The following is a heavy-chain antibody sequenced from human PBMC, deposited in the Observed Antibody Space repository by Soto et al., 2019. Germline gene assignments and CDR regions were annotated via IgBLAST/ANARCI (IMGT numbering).Heavy chain of an antibody. Sequence: SGPTLVNPAQTLTLTCTFSGFSLSTSGVGVGWIRQPPGKALEWLALIYWDDDKRYSPSLKSRLTITKDTSKNQVVLTMTNMDPVDKATYYCANSTRKLWFGELVGTWFDPWGQGTLVTVSS. CDR3: ANSTRKLWFGELVGTWFDP. J-gene: IGHJ5*02. V-gene: IGHV2-5*02. D-gene: IGHD3-10*01. CDR1: GFSLSTSGVG. CDR2: IYWDDDK.